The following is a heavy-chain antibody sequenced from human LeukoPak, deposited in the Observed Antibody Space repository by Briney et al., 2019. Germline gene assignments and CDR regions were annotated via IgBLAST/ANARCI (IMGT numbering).Heavy chain of an antibody. D-gene: IGHD2-2*02. V-gene: IGHV4-39*01. Sequence: LETLSLTCTASGGSISSSTYYWVWIRQPPGKGLEWIGSIYYTGSTYYNPSLKSRVTISVDTSKNQFSLKLSSVTATDRAVYYCASSPGGYCSSASCYTGGMFDYWGQGSLVTVSS. CDR3: ASSPGGYCSSASCYTGGMFDY. J-gene: IGHJ4*02. CDR1: GGSISSSTYY. CDR2: IYYTGST.